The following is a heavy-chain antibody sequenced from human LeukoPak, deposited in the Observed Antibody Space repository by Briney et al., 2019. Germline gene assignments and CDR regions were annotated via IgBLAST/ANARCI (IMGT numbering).Heavy chain of an antibody. D-gene: IGHD6-13*01. CDR3: ARDKPYSSSSDAFDI. Sequence: GASVKVSCKASGYTFTSYGISWVRQAPGQGLEWMGWISAYNGNTNYAQKLQGRVTMTTDTSTSTAYMELRSLRSDDTAVYYCARDKPYSSSSDAFDIWGQGTMVTVSS. CDR2: ISAYNGNT. CDR1: GYTFTSYG. J-gene: IGHJ3*02. V-gene: IGHV1-18*01.